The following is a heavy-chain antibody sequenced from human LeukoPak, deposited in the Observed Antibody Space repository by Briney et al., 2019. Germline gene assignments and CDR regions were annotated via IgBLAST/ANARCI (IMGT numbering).Heavy chain of an antibody. J-gene: IGHJ4*02. CDR3: ATGGIAVAGPPFDY. CDR1: AFIFSGHW. CDR2: IKEGGSER. V-gene: IGHV3-7*01. D-gene: IGHD6-19*01. Sequence: PGGSLRLSCEGSAFIFSGHWMNWVRQTPGKGLEWVASIKEGGSERQYVDSVKGRFSISRDNAKNSLYLQMNSLRAEDTAVYYCATGGIAVAGPPFDYWGQGTLVTVSS.